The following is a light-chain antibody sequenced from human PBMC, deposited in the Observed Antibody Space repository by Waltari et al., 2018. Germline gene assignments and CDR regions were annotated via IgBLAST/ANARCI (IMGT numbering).Light chain of an antibody. Sequence: DIQMTQSPSTLSASVGDRVTITCRASQTINTWLAWYQQKPGKAPNLLIYRTSTLESGVPSRFSGSGSGTGFTLTISSLQPDDFATYYCQQAWTFGQGTKVEIK. CDR1: QTINTW. CDR3: QQAWT. V-gene: IGKV1-5*03. CDR2: RTS. J-gene: IGKJ1*01.